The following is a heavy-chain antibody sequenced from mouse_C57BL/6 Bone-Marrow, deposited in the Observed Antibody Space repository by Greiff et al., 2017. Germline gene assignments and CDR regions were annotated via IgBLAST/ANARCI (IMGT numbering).Heavy chain of an antibody. Sequence: VQLQQPGAELVKPGASVKLSCKASGYTFTSSWMHWVKQRPGQGLEWIGMIHPNSGSTNYNEKFKSKATLTVDKSSSTAYMQLSSLTSEDSAVYYCARSVTTVASYYAMDYWGQGTSVTVSS. CDR2: IHPNSGST. CDR3: ARSVTTVASYYAMDY. D-gene: IGHD1-1*01. V-gene: IGHV1-64*01. CDR1: GYTFTSSW. J-gene: IGHJ4*01.